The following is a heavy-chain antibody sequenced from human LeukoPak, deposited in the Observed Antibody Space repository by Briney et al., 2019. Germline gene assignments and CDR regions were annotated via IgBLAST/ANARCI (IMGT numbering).Heavy chain of an antibody. J-gene: IGHJ5*02. CDR2: INHSGSI. Sequence: PSETLSLTCTVSGGSISSSSYYWSWIRPPQGRGLEWIVEINHSGSINYNPYLKNRVTISVDTSKKQFSRKLSSVPAADTAVYYCARHVGFITMVRGVINNNWFDPWGQGTLVTVSS. CDR1: GGSISSSSYY. V-gene: IGHV4-39*01. CDR3: ARHVGFITMVRGVINNNWFDP. D-gene: IGHD3-10*01.